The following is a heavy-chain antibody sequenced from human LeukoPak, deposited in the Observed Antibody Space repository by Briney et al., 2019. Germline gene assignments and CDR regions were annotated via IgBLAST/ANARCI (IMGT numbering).Heavy chain of an antibody. J-gene: IGHJ4*02. CDR2: INHSGST. CDR1: GGSFSGYY. V-gene: IGHV4-34*01. CDR3: ARVGVLDTAMPIYYFDY. D-gene: IGHD5-18*01. Sequence: SETLSLTCAVCGGSFSGYYWSWIRQPPGKGLEWIGEINHSGSTNYNPSLKSRVTISVDTSKNQFSLKLSSVTAADTAVYYCARVGVLDTAMPIYYFDYWGQGTLVTVSS.